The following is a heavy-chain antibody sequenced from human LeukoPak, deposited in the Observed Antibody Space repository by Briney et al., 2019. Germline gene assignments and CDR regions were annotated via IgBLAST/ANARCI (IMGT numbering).Heavy chain of an antibody. CDR1: GYTFTSYD. D-gene: IGHD3-9*01. CDR2: MNPNSGNT. Sequence: GASVKVSCKASGYTFTSYDINWVRQATGQGLEWMGWMNPNSGNTGYAQKFQGRVTMTRNTSISTAYMELSSLRSEDTAVYYCARDQAVLRYFDWLSPYYYYYMDVWGKGTTVTISS. V-gene: IGHV1-8*01. J-gene: IGHJ6*03. CDR3: ARDQAVLRYFDWLSPYYYYYMDV.